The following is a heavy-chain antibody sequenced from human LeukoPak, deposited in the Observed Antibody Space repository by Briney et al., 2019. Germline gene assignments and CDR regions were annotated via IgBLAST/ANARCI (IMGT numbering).Heavy chain of an antibody. D-gene: IGHD6-13*01. CDR3: ARGAAAGTFDY. Sequence: GGSLRLSCAASGFTFSNYAMTWVRQAPGKGLEWVSSLSSRSRYIYYADSLKGRFTISRDNAKNSLYLQMNSLRAEDTAVYYCARGAAAGTFDYWGQGTLVTVSS. J-gene: IGHJ4*02. CDR2: LSSRSRYI. V-gene: IGHV3-21*01. CDR1: GFTFSNYA.